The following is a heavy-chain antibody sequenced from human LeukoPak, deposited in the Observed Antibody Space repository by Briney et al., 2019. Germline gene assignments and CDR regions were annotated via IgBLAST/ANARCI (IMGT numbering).Heavy chain of an antibody. Sequence: TSEALSLTCTVSGGSISRYYWSWIRQPAGKGLEWIGRIYTSGSTNYNPSLKSRVTMSVDTSKNQFSLKLSSVTAADTAVYYCARQDSSGYDDAFDIWGQGTMVTVSS. J-gene: IGHJ3*02. CDR2: IYTSGST. CDR1: GGSISRYY. D-gene: IGHD3-22*01. CDR3: ARQDSSGYDDAFDI. V-gene: IGHV4-4*07.